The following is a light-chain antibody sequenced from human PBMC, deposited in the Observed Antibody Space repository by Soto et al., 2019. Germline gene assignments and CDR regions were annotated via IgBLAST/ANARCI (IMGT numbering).Light chain of an antibody. J-gene: IGLJ1*01. V-gene: IGLV2-11*01. CDR2: DVS. CDR1: SSDVGVYKY. Sequence: QSALTQPRSVCGSPGQSVTISCTGTSSDVGVYKYVSWYQQHPGKAPKLMIYDVSKRPSGVPDRFSGSKSGNTASLTISGLQAEDEADYYCCSFAGTFYVFGTGTKLTVL. CDR3: CSFAGTFYV.